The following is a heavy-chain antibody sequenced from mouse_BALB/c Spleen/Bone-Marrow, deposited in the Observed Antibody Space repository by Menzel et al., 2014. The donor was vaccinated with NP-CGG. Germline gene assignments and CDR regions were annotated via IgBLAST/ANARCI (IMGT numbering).Heavy chain of an antibody. D-gene: IGHD2-2*01. Sequence: VQLKESGPELVKPGASMKISCKASGYSFTGYTISWVKQSHGKHLEWIGLINPYNDDTNYNQKFKGKATLTVDTSSNTAYMELVSLTSEDSAVCYCARLGLRLAMDYWGQGTSVTVSS. J-gene: IGHJ4*01. V-gene: IGHV1-25*01. CDR1: GYSFTGYT. CDR3: ARLGLRLAMDY. CDR2: INPYNDDT.